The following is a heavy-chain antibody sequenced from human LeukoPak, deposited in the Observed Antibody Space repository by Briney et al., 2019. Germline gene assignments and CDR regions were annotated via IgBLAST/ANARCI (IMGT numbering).Heavy chain of an antibody. D-gene: IGHD6-13*01. CDR1: GGSISSYY. Sequence: SETLSLTCTVSGGSISSYYWSWIRQPPGKGLEWIGYIYYSGSTNYNPSLKSRVTISVDTSKNQFSLKLSSVTAADTAVYYCASGGSSWYSVDYWGQGTLVTVSS. CDR2: IYYSGST. J-gene: IGHJ4*02. CDR3: ASGGSSWYSVDY. V-gene: IGHV4-59*01.